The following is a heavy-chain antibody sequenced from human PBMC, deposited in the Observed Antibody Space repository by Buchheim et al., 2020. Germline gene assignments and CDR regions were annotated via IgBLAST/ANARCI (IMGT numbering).Heavy chain of an antibody. D-gene: IGHD3-3*01. J-gene: IGHJ4*02. CDR2: IYYSGST. V-gene: IGHV4-39*01. CDR1: GGSISSSSYY. CDR3: ATLSDSLETVDYDFWSGYSYYFDY. Sequence: QLQLQESGPGLVKPSETLSLTCTVSGGSISSSSYYWGWIRQPPGKGLEWIGSIYYSGSTYYNPSLKSRVTISVDTSKNLFSLKLSSVTAADTAVYYCATLSDSLETVDYDFWSGYSYYFDYWGQGTL.